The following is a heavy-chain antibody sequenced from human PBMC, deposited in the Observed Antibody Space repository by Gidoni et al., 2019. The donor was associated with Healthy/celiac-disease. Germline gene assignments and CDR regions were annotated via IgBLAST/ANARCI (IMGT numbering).Heavy chain of an antibody. J-gene: IGHJ4*02. D-gene: IGHD3-10*01. Sequence: QVQLVESGGGVVQPGRSLRLSCAASGFTFSSYAMHWVRQAPGKGLEWVAVISYDGSNKYYADSVKCRFTISRDNSKNTLYLQMNSLRAEDTAVYYCARVTVRGVTTVPFDYWGQGTLVTVSS. V-gene: IGHV3-30-3*01. CDR2: ISYDGSNK. CDR3: ARVTVRGVTTVPFDY. CDR1: GFTFSSYA.